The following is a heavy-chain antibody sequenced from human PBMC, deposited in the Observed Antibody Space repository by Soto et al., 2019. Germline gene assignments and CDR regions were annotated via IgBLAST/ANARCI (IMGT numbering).Heavy chain of an antibody. V-gene: IGHV3-30-3*01. CDR2: ISYDGSNK. D-gene: IGHD6-19*01. CDR3: ARPAVAGTHYYGMDV. J-gene: IGHJ6*02. Sequence: QVQLVESGGGVVQPGRSLRLSCAASGFTFSSYAMHWVRQAPGKGLEWVAVISYDGSNKYYADSVKGRFTISRDNSKNTLYLQMNSLRDEDTAVYYCARPAVAGTHYYGMDVWGQGTTVTVSS. CDR1: GFTFSSYA.